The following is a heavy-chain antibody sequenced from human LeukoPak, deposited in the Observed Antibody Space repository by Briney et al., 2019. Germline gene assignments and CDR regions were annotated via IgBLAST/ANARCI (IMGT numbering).Heavy chain of an antibody. CDR3: ARANYDSSGYFT. J-gene: IGHJ5*02. D-gene: IGHD3-22*01. CDR1: GYTFTGYY. CDR2: INPNSGGT. V-gene: IGHV1-2*02. Sequence: GASVTVSCKASGYTFTGYYMHWVRQAPGQGLEWMGWINPNSGGTNYAQKFQGRVTMTRDTSISTAYMELSRLRSDDTAVYYCARANYDSSGYFTWGQGTLVTVSS.